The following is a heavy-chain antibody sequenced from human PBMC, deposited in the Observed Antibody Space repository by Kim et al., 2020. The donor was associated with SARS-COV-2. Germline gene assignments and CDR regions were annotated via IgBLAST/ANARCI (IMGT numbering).Heavy chain of an antibody. V-gene: IGHV4-34*01. Sequence: SETLSLTCAVYGGSFSGYYWSWIRQPPGKGLEWIGEINHSGSTNYNPSLKSRVTISVDTSKNQFSLKLSSVTAADTAVYYCASAEQVYYGSGSYPGLYGMDVWGQGTTVTVSS. CDR2: INHSGST. CDR3: ASAEQVYYGSGSYPGLYGMDV. D-gene: IGHD3-10*01. CDR1: GGSFSGYY. J-gene: IGHJ6*02.